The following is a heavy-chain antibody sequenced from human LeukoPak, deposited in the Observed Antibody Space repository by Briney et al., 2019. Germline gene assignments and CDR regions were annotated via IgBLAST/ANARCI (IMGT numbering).Heavy chain of an antibody. CDR3: ASPLFGEPYYYYGMDV. CDR1: GYTFTSYA. Sequence: ASVKVSCKASGYTFTSYAMHWVRQAPGQRLEWMGWINAGNGNTKYSQKFQGRVTITRDTSASTAYMELSSLRSEDTAVYYCASPLFGEPYYYYGMDVRGQGTTVTVSS. V-gene: IGHV1-3*01. J-gene: IGHJ6*02. CDR2: INAGNGNT. D-gene: IGHD3-10*02.